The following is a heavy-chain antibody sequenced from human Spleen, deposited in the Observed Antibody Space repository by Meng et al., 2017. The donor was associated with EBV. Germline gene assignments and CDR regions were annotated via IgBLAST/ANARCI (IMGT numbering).Heavy chain of an antibody. V-gene: IGHV3-74*01. CDR2: TNENGAIT. Sequence: VELVESGGAVFKPGGSWRLYCAASGFSFRSYWMHWVRQVPGKGLVWVARTNENGAITNYADSVKGRFTISRDNAKNTLYLQMNSLRAEDTAVYYCSRDLAGSDDYWGQGTLVTVSS. J-gene: IGHJ4*02. D-gene: IGHD1-14*01. CDR1: GFSFRSYW. CDR3: SRDLAGSDDY.